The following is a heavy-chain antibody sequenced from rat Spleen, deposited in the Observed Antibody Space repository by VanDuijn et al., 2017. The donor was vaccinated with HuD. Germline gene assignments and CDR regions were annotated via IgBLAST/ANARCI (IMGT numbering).Heavy chain of an antibody. D-gene: IGHD1-5*01. J-gene: IGHJ2*01. V-gene: IGHV5-29*01. Sequence: EVQLVESDGGLVQPGRSLKLSCAASGFTFSDHYMAWVRQAPTKGLEWVASITYDSGITYYRDSVKRRFTISRDNAKSTLNLQMDSLRSEDTATYYCVRHDDTLGTRAYFDYWGQGVMVTVSS. CDR1: GFTFSDHY. CDR2: ITYDSGIT. CDR3: VRHDDTLGTRAYFDY.